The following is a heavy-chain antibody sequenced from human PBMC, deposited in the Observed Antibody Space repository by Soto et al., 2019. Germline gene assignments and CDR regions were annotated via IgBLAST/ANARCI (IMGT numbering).Heavy chain of an antibody. D-gene: IGHD6-13*01. CDR2: ISGSGGDT. CDR1: GFTFSNYA. J-gene: IGHJ4*02. V-gene: IGHV3-23*01. Sequence: EVHLLESGGGLVQPGGSLRLSCAASGFTFSNYAMNWVRQAPGKGLEWVSGISGSGGDTYYADSVKGRFTISRDNXRNPLYLQMNSLRAGDTAVYYCAKDRYSSRWYYFDYWGQGTLVTVSS. CDR3: AKDRYSSRWYYFDY.